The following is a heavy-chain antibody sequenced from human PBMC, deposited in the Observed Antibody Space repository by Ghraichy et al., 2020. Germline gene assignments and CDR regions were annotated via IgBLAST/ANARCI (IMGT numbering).Heavy chain of an antibody. J-gene: IGHJ4*02. D-gene: IGHD6-19*01. CDR1: GFTFSSYA. V-gene: IGHV3-23*01. CDR2: ISGSAAGT. Sequence: GESLNISCAASGFTFSSYAMNWVRQVPVKGLEWVSTISGSAAGTYYADSVKGRFTISRDNSKNTLYLQMNSLRAEDTAVYYCAKGRASSAWGDWGQGTLVTVSS. CDR3: AKGRASSAWGD.